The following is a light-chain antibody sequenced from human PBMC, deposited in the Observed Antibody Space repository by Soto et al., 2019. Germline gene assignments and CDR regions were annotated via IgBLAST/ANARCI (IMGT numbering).Light chain of an antibody. Sequence: EIVMTQSPATLSVSPGETATLSCRASQSVSYNLAWYQHKPGQGPRLLIYGAFTRATGIPARFSGSGSGTEFTLTISSLQSEDFALYYCQQYKNWPPLTFGGGTKVEIK. V-gene: IGKV3-15*01. CDR3: QQYKNWPPLT. CDR1: QSVSYN. CDR2: GAF. J-gene: IGKJ4*01.